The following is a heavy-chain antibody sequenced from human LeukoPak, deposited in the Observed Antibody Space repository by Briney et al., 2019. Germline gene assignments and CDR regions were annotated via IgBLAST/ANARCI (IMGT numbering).Heavy chain of an antibody. CDR1: GASISNYH. CDR2: VSSTETT. J-gene: IGHJ3*01. V-gene: IGHV4-4*07. Sequence: PSETLSLTCTVSGASISNYHWSWIRQPAGKGLEWIGRVSSTETTDYSPSLNSRVTISVDKSKNQFSLRLRFVTAADTAVYFCARAPGWGSSQPNAAFDVWGQGTIVTVSS. CDR3: ARAPGWGSSQPNAAFDV. D-gene: IGHD6-6*01.